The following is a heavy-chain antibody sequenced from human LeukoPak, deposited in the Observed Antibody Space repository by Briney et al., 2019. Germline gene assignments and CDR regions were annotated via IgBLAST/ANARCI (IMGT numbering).Heavy chain of an antibody. CDR2: IYYSGST. CDR3: ARGIAVAGQDY. Sequence: RPSETLSLTCTVSGGSISSSSYYWGWIRQPPGKGLEWIGSIYYSGSTYYNPSLKSRVTISVDTSKNQFPLKLSSVTAADTAVYYCARGIAVAGQDYWGQGTPVTVSS. CDR1: GGSISSSSYY. D-gene: IGHD6-19*01. J-gene: IGHJ4*02. V-gene: IGHV4-39*01.